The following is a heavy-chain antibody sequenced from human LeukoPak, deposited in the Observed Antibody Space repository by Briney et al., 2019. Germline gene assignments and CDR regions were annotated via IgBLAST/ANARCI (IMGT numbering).Heavy chain of an antibody. J-gene: IGHJ4*02. CDR1: GGSFSGYY. D-gene: IGHD6-19*01. V-gene: IGHV4-34*01. Sequence: SETLSLTCAVYGGSFSGYYWSWIRQPPGKGPEWIGEINHSGSTNYNPSLKSRVTISVDTSKNQFSLKLSSVTAADTAVYYCARALGAVAGTDFDYWGQGTLVTVSS. CDR3: ARALGAVAGTDFDY. CDR2: INHSGST.